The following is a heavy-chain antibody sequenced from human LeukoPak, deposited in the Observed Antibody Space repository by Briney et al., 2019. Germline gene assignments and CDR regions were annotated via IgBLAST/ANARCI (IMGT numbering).Heavy chain of an antibody. CDR3: AKNSVRSGYYYDY. D-gene: IGHD3-22*01. Sequence: GGSLRLSCAASGFTFSSYAMSWVRQAPGKGLEWVSAISGSGGSTYYPDSVKGRFTISRDNSKNTLYLQMSSLTAEDTALHFCAKNSVRSGYYYDYWGQGTLVTVSS. CDR2: ISGSGGST. V-gene: IGHV3-23*01. CDR1: GFTFSSYA. J-gene: IGHJ4*02.